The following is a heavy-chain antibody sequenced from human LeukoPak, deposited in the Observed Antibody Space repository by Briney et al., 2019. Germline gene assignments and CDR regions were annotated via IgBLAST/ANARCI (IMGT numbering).Heavy chain of an antibody. D-gene: IGHD3-3*01. CDR2: IWYDGSNK. V-gene: IGHV3-33*06. CDR3: AKVTKRYYDFWSGYLPPYYYMDV. CDR1: GFTVSSYG. J-gene: IGHJ6*03. Sequence: GGSLRLSCTASGFTVSSYGMHWVRQAPGKGLEWVAVIWYDGSNKYYADSVKGRFTISRDNSKNTLYLQMNSLRAEDTAVYYCAKVTKRYYDFWSGYLPPYYYMDVWGKGTTVTVSS.